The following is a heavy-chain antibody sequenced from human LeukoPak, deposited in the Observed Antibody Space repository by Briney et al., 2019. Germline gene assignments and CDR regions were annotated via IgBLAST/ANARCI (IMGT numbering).Heavy chain of an antibody. CDR1: GGSFSGYY. J-gene: IGHJ3*02. CDR3: ARLRPAYYYGSGSYSPYAFDI. D-gene: IGHD3-10*01. CDR2: INHSGST. V-gene: IGHV4-34*01. Sequence: SETLSLTCAVYGGSFSGYYWIWIPQPPGKGLEWIGEINHSGSTNYNTSLKSRATISVDTSKKQFYLKLSSVTAADTAVYDCARLRPAYYYGSGSYSPYAFDIWGQGTMVTVSS.